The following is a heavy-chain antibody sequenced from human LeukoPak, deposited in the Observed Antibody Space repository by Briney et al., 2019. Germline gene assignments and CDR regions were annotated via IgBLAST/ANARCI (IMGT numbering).Heavy chain of an antibody. Sequence: ASVKVSCKASGYTFTGYYMHWVRQAPGQGLEWMGWINPNSGGTNYAQKFQGRATMTRDTSISTAYMELSRLRSDDTAVYYCAREYYFDNSGYYGVGDYWGQGTLVTVSS. D-gene: IGHD3-22*01. J-gene: IGHJ4*02. CDR3: AREYYFDNSGYYGVGDY. V-gene: IGHV1-2*02. CDR1: GYTFTGYY. CDR2: INPNSGGT.